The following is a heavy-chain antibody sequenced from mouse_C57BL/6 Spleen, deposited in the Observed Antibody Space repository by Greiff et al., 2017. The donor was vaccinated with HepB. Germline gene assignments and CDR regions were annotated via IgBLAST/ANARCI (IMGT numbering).Heavy chain of an antibody. Sequence: DVQLQESEGGLVQPGSSMKLSCTASGFTFSDYYMAWVRQVPEKGLEWVANINYDGSSTYYLDSLKSRFIISRDNAKNILYLQMSSLKSEDTATYYCARDGGVPYAMDYWGQGTSVTVSS. CDR3: ARDGGVPYAMDY. CDR2: INYDGSST. CDR1: GFTFSDYY. J-gene: IGHJ4*01. V-gene: IGHV5-16*01.